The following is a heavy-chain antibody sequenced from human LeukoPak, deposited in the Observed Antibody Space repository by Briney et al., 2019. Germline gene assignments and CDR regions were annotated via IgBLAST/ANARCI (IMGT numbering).Heavy chain of an antibody. CDR1: GDTFTNYG. CDR3: AIGQGVITWGGADVYDV. Sequence: ASVRVSCKASGDTFTNYGINWVRQAPGQRPEWMGWFSTYNGDTKHAQKLKGRLTLTADTLKTTAYMELRTLISDDTATYYCAIGQGVITWGGADVYDVWGQGTTVIVSS. CDR2: FSTYNGDT. D-gene: IGHD3-16*01. J-gene: IGHJ3*01. V-gene: IGHV1-18*01.